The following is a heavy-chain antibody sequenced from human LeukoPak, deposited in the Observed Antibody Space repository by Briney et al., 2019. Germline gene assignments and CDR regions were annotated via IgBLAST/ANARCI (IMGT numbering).Heavy chain of an antibody. D-gene: IGHD4-11*01. J-gene: IGHJ6*02. CDR2: ISSSSSYT. V-gene: IGHV3-11*06. Sequence: GGSLRLSCSASGFTFSDYYMSWIRQAPGKGLEWVSYISSSSSYTNYADSVKGRFTISRDNAKNSLYLQMNSLRAEDTAVYYCARAPHYSNYGPYYYGMDVWGQGTTVTVSS. CDR3: ARAPHYSNYGPYYYGMDV. CDR1: GFTFSDYY.